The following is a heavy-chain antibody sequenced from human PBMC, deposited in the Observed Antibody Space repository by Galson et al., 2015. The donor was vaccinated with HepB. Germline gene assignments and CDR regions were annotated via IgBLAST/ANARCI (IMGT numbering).Heavy chain of an antibody. CDR3: AKDLIVEQGYFDY. V-gene: IGHV3-23*01. J-gene: IGHJ4*02. Sequence: SLRLSCAASGFTFSSYAMSWVRQAPGKGLEWVSAISGSGGSTYYADSVKGRFTISRDNSKNTLYLQMNSLRAKDTAVYYCAKDLIVEQGYFDYWGQGTLVTVSS. D-gene: IGHD2-21*01. CDR1: GFTFSSYA. CDR2: ISGSGGST.